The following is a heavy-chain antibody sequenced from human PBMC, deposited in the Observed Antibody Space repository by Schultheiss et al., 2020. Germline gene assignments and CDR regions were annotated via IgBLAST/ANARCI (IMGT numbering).Heavy chain of an antibody. Sequence: SQTLSLTCAVSGGSISSGGYSWSWIRQPPGKGLEWIGSMSHGGTAYYNPSLKSRVTISVDTSKNQFSLKLSSVTAADTAVYYCARVVGATTYFDYWGQGTLVTVSS. D-gene: IGHD1-26*01. CDR2: MSHGGTA. CDR1: GGSISSGGYS. CDR3: ARVVGATTYFDY. J-gene: IGHJ4*02. V-gene: IGHV4-30-2*05.